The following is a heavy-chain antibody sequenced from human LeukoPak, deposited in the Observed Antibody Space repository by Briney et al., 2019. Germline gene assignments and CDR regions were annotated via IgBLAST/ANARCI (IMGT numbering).Heavy chain of an antibody. D-gene: IGHD5-18*01. V-gene: IGHV3-21*01. CDR3: AREYTAMAYDY. CDR1: GFTFSSYA. CDR2: ISSTSTYI. Sequence: GGSLRLSCAASGFTFSSYAMHWVRQAPGKGLEWVSSISSTSTYIYYADSVKGRFTISRDNARNSLFLQMNNLRVDDSAVYYCAREYTAMAYDYWGQGNLVTVSS. J-gene: IGHJ4*02.